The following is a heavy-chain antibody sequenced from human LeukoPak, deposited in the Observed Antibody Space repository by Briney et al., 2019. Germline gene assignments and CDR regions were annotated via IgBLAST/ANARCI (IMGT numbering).Heavy chain of an antibody. V-gene: IGHV1-18*01. J-gene: IGHJ4*02. CDR1: GYTFTSYG. CDR2: ISVYNGDT. CDR3: AKKKGYNWNFVIDYFDY. Sequence: GASVKVSCKASGYTFTSYGISWVRQAPGQGLEWMGWISVYNGDTNYAQKFQGRVTMTTDTSTSTAYMELRSLRSDDTAVYYCAKKKGYNWNFVIDYFDYWGQGTLVTVSS. D-gene: IGHD1-7*01.